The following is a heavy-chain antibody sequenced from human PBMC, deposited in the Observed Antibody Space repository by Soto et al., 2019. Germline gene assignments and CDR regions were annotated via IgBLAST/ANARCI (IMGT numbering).Heavy chain of an antibody. Sequence: ASVKVSCKASGYTFIGYEMHWVRQAPGQGHEWMGLMNPNSGATRIAQKFQGRVTMTRDTSISTAYMELSRLTSDDTAVYYCVRSQRSGELVPTAPWGQATPVTFSS. J-gene: IGHJ4*03. V-gene: IGHV1-2*02. CDR1: GYTFIGYE. CDR2: MNPNSGAT. CDR3: VRSQRSGELVPTAP. D-gene: IGHD2-2*01.